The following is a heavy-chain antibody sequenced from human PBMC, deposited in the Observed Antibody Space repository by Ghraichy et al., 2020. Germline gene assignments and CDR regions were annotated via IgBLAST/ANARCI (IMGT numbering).Heavy chain of an antibody. V-gene: IGHV3-23*01. CDR2: ISGSGGST. CDR1: GFTFSSYA. Sequence: GGSLRLSCAASGFTFSSYAMSWVRQAPGKGLEWVSAISGSGGSTYYADSVKGRFTISRDNSKNTLYLQMNSLRAEDTAVYYCAKDQGELLARALDYWGQGTLVTVSS. J-gene: IGHJ4*02. D-gene: IGHD1-26*01. CDR3: AKDQGELLARALDY.